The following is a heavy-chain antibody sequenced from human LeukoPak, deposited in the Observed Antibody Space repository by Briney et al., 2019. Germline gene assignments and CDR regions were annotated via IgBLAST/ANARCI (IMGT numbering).Heavy chain of an antibody. CDR3: AREYSGSENGMDV. CDR2: INPNSGGT. CDR1: GYTFTGYY. V-gene: IGHV1-2*02. Sequence: ASVKVSCKASGYTFTGYYMHWVRQAPGQGLEWMGWINPNSGGTNYAQKFQGRVTMTRDTSISTAYMELSRLRSDDTAVYYRAREYSGSENGMDVWGQGTTVTVSS. J-gene: IGHJ6*02. D-gene: IGHD1-26*01.